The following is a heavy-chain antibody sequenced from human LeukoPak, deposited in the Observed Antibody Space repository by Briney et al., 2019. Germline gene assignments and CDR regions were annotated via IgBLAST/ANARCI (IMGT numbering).Heavy chain of an antibody. D-gene: IGHD4-17*01. J-gene: IGHJ4*02. CDR3: ARRQSIYGDYVLEY. Sequence: ASVKVSCKASGYTFTSYGISWVRQAPGQGLEWMGWISAYNGNTNYAQKLQGRVTMTTDTSTSTAYMELRSLRSDDTAVYYCARRQSIYGDYVLEYWGQXTLVTVSS. V-gene: IGHV1-18*01. CDR1: GYTFTSYG. CDR2: ISAYNGNT.